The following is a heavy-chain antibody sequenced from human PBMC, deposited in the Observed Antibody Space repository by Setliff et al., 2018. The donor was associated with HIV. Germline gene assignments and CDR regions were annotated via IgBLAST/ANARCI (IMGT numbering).Heavy chain of an antibody. D-gene: IGHD4-17*01. CDR1: GYSFTSNW. Sequence: GESLKISCKGSGYSFTSNWISWVRQMAGKGLEWMGKIDPSDSYVDYSPSFQGHVTISIDKSVSSAHLQWSSLKASDTAMYYCARHKNGAYSLDSWGQGTLVTVSS. CDR3: ARHKNGAYSLDS. V-gene: IGHV5-10-1*01. J-gene: IGHJ4*02. CDR2: IDPSDSYV.